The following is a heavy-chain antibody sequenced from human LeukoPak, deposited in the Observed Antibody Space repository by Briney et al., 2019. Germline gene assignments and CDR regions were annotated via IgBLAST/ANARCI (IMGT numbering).Heavy chain of an antibody. CDR3: ARARRGGQQLVLGY. D-gene: IGHD6-13*01. Sequence: ASVKVSCKASGYTFTGYYMHWVRQAPGQGLEWMGWINLNSGGTNYAQKFQGRVTMTRDTSISTAYMELSRLRSDDTAVYYCARARRGGQQLVLGYWGQGTMVTVSS. J-gene: IGHJ4*02. CDR1: GYTFTGYY. V-gene: IGHV1-2*02. CDR2: INLNSGGT.